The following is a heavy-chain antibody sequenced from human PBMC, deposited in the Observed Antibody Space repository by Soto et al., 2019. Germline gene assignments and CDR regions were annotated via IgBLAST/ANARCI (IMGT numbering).Heavy chain of an antibody. J-gene: IGHJ6*04. D-gene: IGHD6-6*01. CDR2: IYYSGST. CDR3: AREGAAPYFDHGIDV. Sequence: PSETLSLTCTVSGGSIRSGGGFWSWIRQHPGKGLEWIGFIYYSGSTYYNPSLKSRVTISVDTSKNQFSLKLSSVTAADTAVYYCAREGAAPYFDHGIDVCGEGTTVTVSS. V-gene: IGHV4-31*03. CDR1: GGSIRSGGGF.